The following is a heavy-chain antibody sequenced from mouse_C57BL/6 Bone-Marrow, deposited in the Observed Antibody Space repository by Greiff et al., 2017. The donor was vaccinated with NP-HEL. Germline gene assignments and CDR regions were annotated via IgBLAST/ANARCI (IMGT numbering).Heavy chain of an antibody. J-gene: IGHJ4*01. Sequence: QVQLQQPGAELVKPGASVKMSCKASGYTFTSYWITWVKQRPGQGLEWIGEIYPGSGSTNYNEKFKSKATMTVDTSSSTAYMQLSSLTSEDAAVYYCAREVVATRYAMDCWGRGTSITVTS. D-gene: IGHD1-1*01. V-gene: IGHV1-55*01. CDR1: GYTFTSYW. CDR3: AREVVATRYAMDC. CDR2: IYPGSGST.